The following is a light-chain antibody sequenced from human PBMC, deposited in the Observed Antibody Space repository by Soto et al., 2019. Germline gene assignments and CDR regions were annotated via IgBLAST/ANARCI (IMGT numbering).Light chain of an antibody. CDR2: GIS. CDR3: QQYDYSPT. Sequence: EIVLTQSPGTLSLSPGERATLSCRASQSVSSGHLTWYQQKPGQAPRLLIYGISSRANGIPDRFSGSGSGTDFTLTISRLEPEDFTVYSCQQYDYSPTFGQGTRLEI. J-gene: IGKJ5*01. V-gene: IGKV3-20*01. CDR1: QSVSSGH.